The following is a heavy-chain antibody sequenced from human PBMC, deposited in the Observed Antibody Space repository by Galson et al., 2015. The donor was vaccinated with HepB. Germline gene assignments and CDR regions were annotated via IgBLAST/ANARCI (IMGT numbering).Heavy chain of an antibody. V-gene: IGHV3-21*01. D-gene: IGHD4-17*01. CDR2: ISSSSSYI. Sequence: SLRLSCAASGFTFSSYSMNWVRQAPGKGLEWVSSISSSSSYIYYADSVKGRFTISRDNAKNSLYLQMNSLRAEDTAVYYCARDSGDYGYGDYVMTFDWGQGTLVTVSS. CDR3: ARDSGDYGYGDYVMTFD. CDR1: GFTFSSYS. J-gene: IGHJ4*02.